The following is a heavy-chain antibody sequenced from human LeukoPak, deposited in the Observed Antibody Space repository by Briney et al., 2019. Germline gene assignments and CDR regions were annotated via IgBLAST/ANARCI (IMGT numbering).Heavy chain of an antibody. D-gene: IGHD6-19*01. V-gene: IGHV3-7*01. Sequence: GGSLRLSCAASGFTFSSYWMSWVRQAPGKGREWVANIKQDGSEKYYVDSVKGRFTISRDNAKNSLYLQMNSLRAEDTAVYYCAREVAVASLDYFDYWGQGTLVTVSS. CDR3: AREVAVASLDYFDY. CDR2: IKQDGSEK. J-gene: IGHJ4*02. CDR1: GFTFSSYW.